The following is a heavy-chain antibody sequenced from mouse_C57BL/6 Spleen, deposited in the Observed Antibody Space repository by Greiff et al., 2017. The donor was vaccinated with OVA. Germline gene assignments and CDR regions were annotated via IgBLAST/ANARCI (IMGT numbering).Heavy chain of an antibody. CDR2: IYPRSGNT. Sequence: LLESGAELARPGASVKLSCKASGYTFTSYGISWVKQRTGQGLEWIGEIYPRSGNTYYNEKFKGKATLTADKSSSTAYMELRSLTSEDSAVYFCARNGGPFDYWGQGTTLTVSS. CDR3: ARNGGPFDY. CDR1: GYTFTSYG. V-gene: IGHV1-81*01. J-gene: IGHJ2*01.